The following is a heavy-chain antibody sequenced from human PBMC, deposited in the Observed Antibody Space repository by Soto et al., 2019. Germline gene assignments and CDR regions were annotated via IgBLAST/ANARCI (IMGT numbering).Heavy chain of an antibody. CDR1: GGSSSSYY. Sequence: PSETLSLTGTVSGGSSSSYYSSWILQPAGNGLECIGRIYTSWGTNCNPSLKSRITMSGDTPKNQFSLKLSSVTAEDTAVYYCARENSRWPGEKYYYYGMDVWRRGPTVTVSS. V-gene: IGHV4-4*07. J-gene: IGHJ6*02. CDR2: IYTSWGT. D-gene: IGHD6-13*01. CDR3: ARENSRWPGEKYYYYGMDV.